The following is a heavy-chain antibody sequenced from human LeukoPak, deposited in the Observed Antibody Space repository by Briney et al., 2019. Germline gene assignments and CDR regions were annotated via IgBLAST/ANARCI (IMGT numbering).Heavy chain of an antibody. CDR2: IYSGDST. CDR1: GFTVSRNY. J-gene: IGHJ5*01. D-gene: IGHD5-24*01. Sequence: PGGSLRLSCAASGFTVSRNYMSWVRQAPGKGLGWVSVIYSGDSTFYADSVKGRFTISRDNSKNTLYLQMNSLRAEDTAVYYCARDLGDGYNLGFDSWGQGTLVTVTS. V-gene: IGHV3-53*01. CDR3: ARDLGDGYNLGFDS.